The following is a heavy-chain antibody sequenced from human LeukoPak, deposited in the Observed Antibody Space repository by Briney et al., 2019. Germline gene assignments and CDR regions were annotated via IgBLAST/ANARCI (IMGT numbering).Heavy chain of an antibody. CDR1: GGTFSSYA. CDR2: MNPNSGNT. Sequence: ASVKVSCKASGGTFSSYAISWVRQAPGQGLEWMGWMNPNSGNTGYAQKFQGRVTMTRENSISTAYMELSSLRSEDTAVYYCTRGLGSVTVLWGQGTLVTVSS. CDR3: TRGLGSVTVL. D-gene: IGHD2-21*02. J-gene: IGHJ4*02. V-gene: IGHV1-8*02.